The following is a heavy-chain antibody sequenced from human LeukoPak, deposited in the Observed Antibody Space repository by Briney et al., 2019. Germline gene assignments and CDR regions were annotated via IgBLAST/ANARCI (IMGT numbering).Heavy chain of an antibody. V-gene: IGHV3-53*01. CDR1: GLSVTTSY. J-gene: IGHJ4*02. CDR3: ARDIRGPFDY. Sequence: GGSLRLSCAPSGLSVTTSYMTWVRQAPGKGLEWVSAIIGGNVYYADSVKGRFTISRDTSKNTVYLQLNSLRAEDTAVYYCARDIRGPFDYWGQGILVTVSS. CDR2: IIGGNV. D-gene: IGHD2-21*01.